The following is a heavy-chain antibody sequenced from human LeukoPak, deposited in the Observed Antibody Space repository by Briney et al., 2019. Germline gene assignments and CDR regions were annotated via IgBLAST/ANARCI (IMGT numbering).Heavy chain of an antibody. J-gene: IGHJ3*02. CDR3: AREFRRYCSGGSCYSPLEYAFDI. V-gene: IGHV3-21*04. CDR1: GFTFSSYE. Sequence: GGSLRLSCAASGFTFSSYEMNWVRQAPGKGLEWVSSISSSSSYIYYADSVKGRFTISRDNAKNSLYLQMNSLRAEDTAVYYCAREFRRYCSGGSCYSPLEYAFDIWGQGTMVTVSS. D-gene: IGHD2-15*01. CDR2: ISSSSSYI.